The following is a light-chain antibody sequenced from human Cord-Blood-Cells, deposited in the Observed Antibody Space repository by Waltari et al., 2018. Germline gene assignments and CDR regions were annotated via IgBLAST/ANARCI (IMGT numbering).Light chain of an antibody. J-gene: IGLJ3*02. V-gene: IGLV3-16*01. Sequence: SYELTQPPSVSVSLGQMARITCSGEALAKKYAYWYQQKPGQFPVLVIYKDSERPSGIPERFSGSSSGTIVTLTISGVQAEDEADYYCLSADSSGTYRVFGGGTKLTVL. CDR2: KDS. CDR3: LSADSSGTYRV. CDR1: ALAKKY.